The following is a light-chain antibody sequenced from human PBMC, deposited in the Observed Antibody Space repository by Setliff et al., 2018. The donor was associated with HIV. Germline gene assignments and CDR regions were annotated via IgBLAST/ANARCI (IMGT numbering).Light chain of an antibody. J-gene: IGKJ3*01. CDR3: QQYHTSPFT. CDR1: QSISNW. Sequence: DIQMTQSPSTLSASVGDRVTITCRASQSISNWLAWYQQKPGKAPKLLVYKASSLESGVPSRFSGSGSGTEFTLTINGLQPDDFATYSCQQYHTSPFTFGPGTKVDIK. CDR2: KAS. V-gene: IGKV1-5*03.